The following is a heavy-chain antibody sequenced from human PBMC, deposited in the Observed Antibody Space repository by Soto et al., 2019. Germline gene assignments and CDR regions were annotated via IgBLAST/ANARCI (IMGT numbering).Heavy chain of an antibody. D-gene: IGHD3-22*01. CDR3: ARDRPNYYDSSGYSHSLNYYYYYGMDV. CDR2: LSYDGSNK. J-gene: IGHJ6*02. CDR1: GFNFNYHA. V-gene: IGHV3-30*03. Sequence: GGSLRLSCAASGFNFNYHAMHWVRQSPGKGLEWVAVLSYDGSNKKYADSVRGRFTISRDNSENTLYLQMDGLRSEDTAVYYCARDRPNYYDSSGYSHSLNYYYYYGMDVWGQGTTVTVSS.